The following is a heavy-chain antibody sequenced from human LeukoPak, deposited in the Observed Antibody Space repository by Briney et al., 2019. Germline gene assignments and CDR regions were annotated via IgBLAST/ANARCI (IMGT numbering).Heavy chain of an antibody. Sequence: GASVKVSCKASGGTFSSYAISWVRQAPGQGLEWMGGIIPIFGTANYAQKFQGRVTITADESTSTAYMELSSLRSEDTAVYYCARVGGWLEYPPYYYYGMDVWGKGTTVTVSS. CDR1: GGTFSSYA. V-gene: IGHV1-69*13. D-gene: IGHD6-19*01. CDR2: IIPIFGTA. J-gene: IGHJ6*04. CDR3: ARVGGWLEYPPYYYYGMDV.